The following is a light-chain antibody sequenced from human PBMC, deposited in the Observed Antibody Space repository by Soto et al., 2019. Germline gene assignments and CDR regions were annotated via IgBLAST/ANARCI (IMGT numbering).Light chain of an antibody. Sequence: QSVLTQPPSVSGAPGQRVTISCTGSSSKIGAGYDVHWYQQLPGKAPKLLSYGNSNRPSGVPDRFSGSKSGTSASLAITGLQAEDEADYYCQSYDSSLSGWVFGGGTKVTVL. CDR1: SSKIGAGYD. CDR2: GNS. V-gene: IGLV1-40*01. J-gene: IGLJ3*02. CDR3: QSYDSSLSGWV.